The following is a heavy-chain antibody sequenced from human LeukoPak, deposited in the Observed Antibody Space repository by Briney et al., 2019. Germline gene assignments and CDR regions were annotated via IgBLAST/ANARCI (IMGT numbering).Heavy chain of an antibody. Sequence: GASVKVSCKASGYTFTGYYMHWVRQAPGQGLEWMGWINPNSGGTNYAQKFQGRVTMTRDTSISTAYMELSRLRSDDTAVYYCARGRTQTYYYDSRFFDYWGQGTLVTVSS. V-gene: IGHV1-2*02. CDR3: ARGRTQTYYYDSRFFDY. CDR1: GYTFTGYY. CDR2: INPNSGGT. J-gene: IGHJ4*02. D-gene: IGHD3-22*01.